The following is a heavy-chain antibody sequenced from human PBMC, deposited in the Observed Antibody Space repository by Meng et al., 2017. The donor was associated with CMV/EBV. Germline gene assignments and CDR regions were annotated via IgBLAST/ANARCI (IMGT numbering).Heavy chain of an antibody. CDR2: SNHSGST. Sequence: GSLRLSCAVYGGSFSGYYWSWIRQPPGKGLEWIGESNHSGSTNYNPSLQSRVTISVDTSKNQFSLKLSSVTAADTAVYYCASITRRYSSGWYVGSNGVQNDYWGQGTLVTVSS. CDR1: GGSFSGYY. V-gene: IGHV4-34*01. CDR3: ASITRRYSSGWYVGSNGVQNDY. D-gene: IGHD6-19*01. J-gene: IGHJ4*02.